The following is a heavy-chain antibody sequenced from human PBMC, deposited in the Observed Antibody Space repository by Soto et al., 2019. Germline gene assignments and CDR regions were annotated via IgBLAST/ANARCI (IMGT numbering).Heavy chain of an antibody. J-gene: IGHJ4*02. CDR1: GYAFTSYA. D-gene: IGHD3-3*01. Sequence: ASVKVSCKASGYAFTSYAMHWVRQAPGQRLEWMGWINAGNGNTKYSQKFQGRVTITRDTSASTAYMELSSLRSEDTAVYYCARGGITIFGVVRGPDYWGQGTLVTVSS. V-gene: IGHV1-3*01. CDR3: ARGGITIFGVVRGPDY. CDR2: INAGNGNT.